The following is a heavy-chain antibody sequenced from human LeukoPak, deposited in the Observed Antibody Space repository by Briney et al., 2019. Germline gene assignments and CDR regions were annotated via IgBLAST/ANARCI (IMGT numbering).Heavy chain of an antibody. CDR3: TTDYDDGEIAARNY. CDR1: GFTFSNAW. J-gene: IGHJ4*02. CDR2: IKSKTDGGTT. Sequence: GGSLRLSCAASGFTFSNAWMSWVRQAPGKGLEWVGHIKSKTDGGTTDYAAPVKGRFTISRDDSKNTLYLQMNSLKTEDTAVYYCTTDYDDGEIAARNYWGQGTLVTVSS. D-gene: IGHD6-6*01. V-gene: IGHV3-15*01.